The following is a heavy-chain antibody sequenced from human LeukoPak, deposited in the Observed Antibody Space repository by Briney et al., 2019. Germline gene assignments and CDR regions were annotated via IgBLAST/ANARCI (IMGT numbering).Heavy chain of an antibody. Sequence: GGSLRLSCAASGFTFSSYAMSWVRQAPGKGLEWVSAISGSGGSTYYADSVKGRFTIPRDNSKNTLYLQMNSLRAEDTAVYYCAKPVDTAMVKYYYYGMDVWGQGTTVTVSS. CDR3: AKPVDTAMVKYYYYGMDV. J-gene: IGHJ6*02. CDR1: GFTFSSYA. V-gene: IGHV3-23*01. CDR2: ISGSGGST. D-gene: IGHD5-18*01.